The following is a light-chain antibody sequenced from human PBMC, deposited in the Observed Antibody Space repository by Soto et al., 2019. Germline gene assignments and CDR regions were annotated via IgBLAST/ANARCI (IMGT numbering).Light chain of an antibody. Sequence: LTEPAFVSGSPGQSITFSCTGPSSDVGGYNYVSWYQQHPGKAPKLMIYDVSDRPSGVSNRFSGSKSGNTASLTISGLQAEDEADYYCSSYTSGFYVFGTGTKVTVL. CDR3: SSYTSGFYV. CDR2: DVS. V-gene: IGLV2-14*01. J-gene: IGLJ1*01. CDR1: SSDVGGYNY.